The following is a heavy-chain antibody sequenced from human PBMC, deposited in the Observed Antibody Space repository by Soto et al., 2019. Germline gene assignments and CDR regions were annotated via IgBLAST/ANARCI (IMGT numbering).Heavy chain of an antibody. D-gene: IGHD5-12*01. V-gene: IGHV4-31*03. CDR2: IYYSGST. J-gene: IGHJ3*02. Sequence: QVQLQESDAGLVKASQTLSLTCTVSGGSVSSVAYYWTWIRQPPGKGLEWIGYIYYSGSTYYSPSLKSRLSISLDTSKNQFSLRLSSVTAADTAMYYCARARLRAVYAFDIWGQGTMVTVSS. CDR3: ARARLRAVYAFDI. CDR1: GGSVSSVAYY.